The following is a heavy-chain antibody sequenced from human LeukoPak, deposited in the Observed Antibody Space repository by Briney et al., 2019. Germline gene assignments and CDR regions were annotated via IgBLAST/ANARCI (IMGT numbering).Heavy chain of an antibody. J-gene: IGHJ4*02. CDR1: GGSISSGGYY. D-gene: IGHD3-10*01. Sequence: PSETLSLTCTVSGGSISSGGYYWSWIRQHPGKGLEWIGYIYYSGSTYYNPSLKSRVTISVDTSKNQCSLKLSSVTAADTAVYYCAGASGSPVDFDYWGQGTLVTVSS. CDR2: IYYSGST. V-gene: IGHV4-31*03. CDR3: AGASGSPVDFDY.